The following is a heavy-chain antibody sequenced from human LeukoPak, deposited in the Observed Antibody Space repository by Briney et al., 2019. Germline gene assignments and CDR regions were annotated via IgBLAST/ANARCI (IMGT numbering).Heavy chain of an antibody. CDR2: IYSGDSGVST. V-gene: IGHV3-53*04. D-gene: IGHD6-6*01. CDR3: ARSAARLRYYYAMDV. Sequence: GGSLRLSCAASGFSVSNTYMSWVRQAPGKGLEWVSVIYSGDSGVSTYYADSVKGRFIISRHNSKNTLYLQMSSLRAEDTAVYFCARSAARLRYYYAMDVWGQGTTVTVCS. CDR1: GFSVSNTY. J-gene: IGHJ6*02.